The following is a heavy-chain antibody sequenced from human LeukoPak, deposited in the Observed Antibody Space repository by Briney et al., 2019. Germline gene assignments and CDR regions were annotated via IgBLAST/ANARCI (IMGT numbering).Heavy chain of an antibody. Sequence: ASVKVSCKASGYTFTNYGISWVRQAPGQGLEWMGWISGYNGNTNYAQKLQGRVTMTTDTSTSTAYMELRSLRSDDTAVYFCARDRLYGSQISLAQRVDYWGQGTLVTVSS. CDR1: GYTFTNYG. D-gene: IGHD3-10*01. CDR3: ARDRLYGSQISLAQRVDY. CDR2: ISGYNGNT. J-gene: IGHJ4*02. V-gene: IGHV1-18*01.